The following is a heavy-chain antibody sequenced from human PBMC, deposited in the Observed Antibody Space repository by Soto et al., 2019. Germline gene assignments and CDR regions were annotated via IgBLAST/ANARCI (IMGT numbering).Heavy chain of an antibody. CDR1: GFTFSTYG. D-gene: IGHD3-3*01. J-gene: IGHJ6*04. CDR3: ARGAVVLDYYCMDV. V-gene: IGHV3-33*01. CDR2: IWYDGTNK. Sequence: GGSLRLSCAASGFTFSTYGMHWVRQAPGKGLEWVAVIWYDGTNKYYVDSVKGRFTISRDNSKNTLYLQMNSLRVEDTAVYYCARGAVVLDYYCMDVWGKGTTVTVSS.